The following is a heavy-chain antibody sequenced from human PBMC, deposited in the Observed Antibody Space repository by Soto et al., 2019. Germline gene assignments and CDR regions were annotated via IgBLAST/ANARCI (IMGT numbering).Heavy chain of an antibody. J-gene: IGHJ4*02. CDR3: ARPTTGYSYGYTTWYYFDY. Sequence: QVQLVQSGTEVKKPGSSVKVSGKASGGTFSSYAISWVRQAPGQGLEWMGGIIPIFGTANYAQKFQGRVTITADESTSTAYMELSSLRSEDTAVYYCARPTTGYSYGYTTWYYFDYWGQGTLVTVSS. CDR1: GGTFSSYA. CDR2: IIPIFGTA. D-gene: IGHD5-18*01. V-gene: IGHV1-69*12.